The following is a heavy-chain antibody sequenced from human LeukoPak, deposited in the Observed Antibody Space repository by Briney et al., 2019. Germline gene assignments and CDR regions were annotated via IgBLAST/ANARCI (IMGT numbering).Heavy chain of an antibody. J-gene: IGHJ3*02. V-gene: IGHV3-23*01. Sequence: GGSLRLSCAASGFTFSSYAMSWVRQAPGKGLEWVSAISGGGGSTYYADSVKGRFTISRDNSKNTLYLQMNSLRAEDTAVYYCAKDGGYYYDSSGYYLDAFDIWGQGTIVTVSS. CDR1: GFTFSSYA. CDR2: ISGGGGST. CDR3: AKDGGYYYDSSGYYLDAFDI. D-gene: IGHD3-22*01.